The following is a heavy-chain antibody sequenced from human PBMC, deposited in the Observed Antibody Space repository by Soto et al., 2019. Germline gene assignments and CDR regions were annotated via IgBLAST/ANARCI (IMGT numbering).Heavy chain of an antibody. J-gene: IGHJ4*02. CDR3: ARMTTVTIDY. V-gene: IGHV4-39*01. D-gene: IGHD4-17*01. CDR2: IYYSGST. Sequence: GWIRQPPGKGLEWIGSIYYSGSTYYNPSLKSRVTISVDTSKNQFSLKLSSVTAADTAVYYCARMTTVTIDYWGQGTLVTVSS.